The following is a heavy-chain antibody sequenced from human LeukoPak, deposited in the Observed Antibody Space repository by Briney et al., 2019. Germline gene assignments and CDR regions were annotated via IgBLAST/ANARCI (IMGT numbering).Heavy chain of an antibody. CDR1: GFIFGTYA. CDR2: INAASSAK. V-gene: IGHV3-48*02. Sequence: GGSLRLSCATSGFIFGTYAMNWVRQAPVKGLEWISYINAASSAKYYADSVKGRFTISRDNAKNSLYLQMNSLRDEDTAVYYCAKDRPHWAIDFWGQGTLVTVSS. J-gene: IGHJ4*02. D-gene: IGHD3-16*01. CDR3: AKDRPHWAIDF.